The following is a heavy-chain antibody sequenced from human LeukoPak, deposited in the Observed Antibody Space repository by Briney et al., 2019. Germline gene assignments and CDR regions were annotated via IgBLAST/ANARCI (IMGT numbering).Heavy chain of an antibody. D-gene: IGHD6-13*01. CDR1: GYTFTSHG. V-gene: IGHV1-18*01. CDR2: ISAYIGNT. Sequence: ASVKVSCKASGYTFTSHGISWVRQAPGQGLEWMGWISAYIGNTHYAQKLQGRVTITTDTSTSTAYMELSSLRSEDTAVYYCARVPKLRYSSSWYSSRYYMDVWGKGTTVTVSS. J-gene: IGHJ6*03. CDR3: ARVPKLRYSSSWYSSRYYMDV.